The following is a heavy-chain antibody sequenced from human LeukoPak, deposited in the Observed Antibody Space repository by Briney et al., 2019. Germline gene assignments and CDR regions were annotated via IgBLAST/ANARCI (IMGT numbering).Heavy chain of an antibody. Sequence: PSETLSLTCAVYGGSFSGYYWSWIRQPPGKGLEWIGEITHSGSTNYNPSLKSRVTISVDTSKNQFSLKLSSVTAADTAVYHCVTSGSYFFGYWGQGTLVTVSS. CDR2: ITHSGST. J-gene: IGHJ4*02. V-gene: IGHV4-34*01. D-gene: IGHD1-26*01. CDR1: GGSFSGYY. CDR3: VTSGSYFFGY.